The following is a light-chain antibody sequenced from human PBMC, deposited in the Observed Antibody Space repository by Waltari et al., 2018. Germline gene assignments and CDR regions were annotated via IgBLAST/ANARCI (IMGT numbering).Light chain of an antibody. CDR3: AVWDDSLSGRV. CDR2: RNN. J-gene: IGLJ3*02. Sequence: QYVLTQPPSASGTPGQRVTISCSGSRPHIGNTYVYWYQQLPGTAPQLLIYRNNPRPSRVPYRSSGSKSGTPASLAISGLRSEDEADYYCAVWDDSLSGRVFGGGTKVTVL. V-gene: IGLV1-47*01. CDR1: RPHIGNTY.